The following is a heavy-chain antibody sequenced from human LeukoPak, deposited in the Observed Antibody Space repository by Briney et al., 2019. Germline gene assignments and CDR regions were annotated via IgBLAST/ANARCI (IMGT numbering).Heavy chain of an antibody. J-gene: IGHJ6*02. V-gene: IGHV4-59*01. CDR3: ARSYDSRGYYYYGMDV. D-gene: IGHD3-22*01. CDR1: GGSISSYY. CDR2: IYYSGST. Sequence: PSETLSLTCTVSGGSISSYYGGWIRQPPGKGLEWIGYIYYSGSTGYNPSLKSRVTISVDTSKNQFSLKLSSVTAADTAVYYCARSYDSRGYYYYGMDVWGQGTTATVSS.